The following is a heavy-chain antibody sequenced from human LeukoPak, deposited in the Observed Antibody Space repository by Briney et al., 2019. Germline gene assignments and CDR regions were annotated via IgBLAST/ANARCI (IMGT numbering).Heavy chain of an antibody. CDR3: AREHERLVLLDY. V-gene: IGHV3-74*01. Sequence: GGSLRLACAASGFTFSSYWMHWVRQAPGKGLVWVSRINSDGSSISYADSVKGRFTISRDNAKNTLYLQMNSLRVDDTAVYYSAREHERLVLLDYWGQGTLVTVSS. CDR2: INSDGSSI. CDR1: GFTFSSYW. D-gene: IGHD6-19*01. J-gene: IGHJ4*02.